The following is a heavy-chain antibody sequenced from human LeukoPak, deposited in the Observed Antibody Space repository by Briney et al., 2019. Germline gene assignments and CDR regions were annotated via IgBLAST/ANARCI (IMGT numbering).Heavy chain of an antibody. Sequence: GGSLRLSCAASGFTFSSSWMTWVRQVPGKGLEWVASIREDGSQKSSVDSVKGRFTISRDNAKNSLYLQMNSLRAEDTALYYCARAPAQGSGYDFILSYWGQGTLVTVSS. D-gene: IGHD5-12*01. J-gene: IGHJ4*02. CDR1: GFTFSSSW. CDR2: IREDGSQK. V-gene: IGHV3-7*04. CDR3: ARAPAQGSGYDFILSY.